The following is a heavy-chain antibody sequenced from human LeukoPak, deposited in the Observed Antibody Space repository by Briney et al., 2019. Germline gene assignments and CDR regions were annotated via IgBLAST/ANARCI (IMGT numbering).Heavy chain of an antibody. D-gene: IGHD1-26*01. Sequence: PGRSLRLSCAASGFTFSSYGMHWVRQAPGKGLEWVAVIWYDGSNKYYADSVKGRFTISRDNSKNTLYLQMNSLRAEDTAVYYCTREISGSLYFDYWGQGTLVTVSS. V-gene: IGHV3-33*01. CDR3: TREISGSLYFDY. CDR2: IWYDGSNK. J-gene: IGHJ4*02. CDR1: GFTFSSYG.